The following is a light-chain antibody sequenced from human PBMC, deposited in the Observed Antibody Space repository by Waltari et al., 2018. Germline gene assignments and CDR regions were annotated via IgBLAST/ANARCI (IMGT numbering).Light chain of an antibody. J-gene: IGKJ1*01. CDR3: QHYVRLPAT. CDR1: QSVGKY. Sequence: VLTQSPGTLSLSPGERATLSCRASQSVGKYLAWYQQKPGKAPRLLIYDTSTRATGIPDRFSGSGSGTDFSLTISRLEPEDFAVYYCQHYVRLPATFGQGTKVEIK. V-gene: IGKV3-20*01. CDR2: DTS.